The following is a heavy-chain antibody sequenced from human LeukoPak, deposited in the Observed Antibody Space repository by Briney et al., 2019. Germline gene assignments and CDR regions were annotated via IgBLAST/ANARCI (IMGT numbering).Heavy chain of an antibody. CDR3: STYDFWSGYYHALRYFDWLDSYYYYMDV. CDR1: GFTFSSYA. V-gene: IGHV3-23*01. CDR2: ISGSGGST. D-gene: IGHD3-3*01. J-gene: IGHJ6*03. Sequence: PGGSLRLSCAASGFTFSSYAMSWVRQAPGKGLEWVSAISGSGGSTYYADSVKGRFTISRDNSKNTLYLQMNSLRAEDTAVYYCSTYDFWSGYYHALRYFDWLDSYYYYMDVWGKGTTVTVSS.